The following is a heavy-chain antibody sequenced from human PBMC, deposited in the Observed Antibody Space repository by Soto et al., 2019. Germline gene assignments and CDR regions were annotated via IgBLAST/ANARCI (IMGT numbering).Heavy chain of an antibody. CDR3: ARHHYGSGSYYKQKHNWFDP. J-gene: IGHJ5*02. V-gene: IGHV4-59*04. CDR2: IHYSGST. D-gene: IGHD3-10*01. CDR1: SGSISSYY. Sequence: SETLSLTCTVSSGSISSYYLSWIRQPPGEGLQWIGYIHYSGSTYYNPSLKSRVTISVDTSKNQFSLKLSSVTAADTAVYYCARHHYGSGSYYKQKHNWFDPWGQGTLVTVSS.